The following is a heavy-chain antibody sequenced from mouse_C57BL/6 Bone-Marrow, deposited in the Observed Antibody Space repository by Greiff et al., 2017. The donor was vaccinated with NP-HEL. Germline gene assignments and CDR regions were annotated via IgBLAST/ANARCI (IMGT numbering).Heavy chain of an antibody. CDR1: GYSFTGYY. Sequence: EVQLQQSGPELVKPGASVKISCKASGYSFTGYYMNWVKQSPEKSLEWIGEINPSTGGTTYNQKFKAKATLTVDKSSSTAYRQLKGLTSEDSAVNYCASLYGDGYWGKGTTLTGSS. J-gene: IGHJ2*01. CDR2: INPSTGGT. CDR3: ASLYGDGY. D-gene: IGHD2-13*01. V-gene: IGHV1-42*01.